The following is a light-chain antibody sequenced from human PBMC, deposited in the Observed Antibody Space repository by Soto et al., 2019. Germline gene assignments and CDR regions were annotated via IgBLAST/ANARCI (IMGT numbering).Light chain of an antibody. CDR3: QQYGSSPQT. CDR2: GAS. V-gene: IGKV3-20*01. Sequence: EIVLTQSPGTLSLSPGERATLSCRASQTVTSNYLAWYQQKPGQAPRLLIYGASSRATGIPDRFSGSGSGTDFTLTISRLEPEDFAVYYCQQYGSSPQTFGHGTKVDIK. CDR1: QTVTSNY. J-gene: IGKJ1*01.